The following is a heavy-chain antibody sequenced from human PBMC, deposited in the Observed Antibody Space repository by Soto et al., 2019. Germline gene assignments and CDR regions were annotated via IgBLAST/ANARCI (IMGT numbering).Heavy chain of an antibody. Sequence: QVQLVQSGAEVKKPGSSVKVSCTASGGTFSRYGFTWVRQAPGQGFQWMGGIIPIFGTTHYEQNFQGRLSITAEESTSTVYMELSSLRSDDTAIYFCARTYYQWEALHYFDFWGQGTLVTVSS. CDR3: ARTYYQWEALHYFDF. J-gene: IGHJ4*02. D-gene: IGHD1-26*01. V-gene: IGHV1-69*01. CDR2: IIPIFGTT. CDR1: GGTFSRYG.